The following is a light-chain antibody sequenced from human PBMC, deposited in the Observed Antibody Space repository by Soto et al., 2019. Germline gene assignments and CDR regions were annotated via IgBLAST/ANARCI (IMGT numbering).Light chain of an antibody. V-gene: IGLV2-14*01. CDR3: SSYTSSSTLYV. J-gene: IGLJ1*01. CDR1: SSDVGGYNY. Sequence: HSVLTQPASVSGSPGQSITISCTGTSSDVGGYNYVSWYQQHPGKAPKLMIYDVSNRPSGVSNRFSGSKSGNTASLTISGLQAEDEADYYCSSYTSSSTLYVFGTGTKVTVL. CDR2: DVS.